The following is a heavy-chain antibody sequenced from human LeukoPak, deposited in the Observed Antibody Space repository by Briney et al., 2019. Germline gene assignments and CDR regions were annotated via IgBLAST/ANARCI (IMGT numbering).Heavy chain of an antibody. Sequence: VASVKVSCKASGYTFTEYAMHWVRLAPGHGLEWMGWINADSGNTESSQRSQGRLSITWDTSATTAYMELSSLTSEDTAVYYCARGGPNRSGWTLDYWGPGTLVTVSS. CDR3: ARGGPNRSGWTLDY. V-gene: IGHV1-3*01. D-gene: IGHD6-19*01. CDR1: GYTFTEYA. CDR2: INADSGNT. J-gene: IGHJ4*02.